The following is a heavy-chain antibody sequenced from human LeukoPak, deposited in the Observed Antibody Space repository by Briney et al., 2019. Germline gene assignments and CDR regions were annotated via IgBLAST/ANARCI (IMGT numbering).Heavy chain of an antibody. CDR2: ISGSGGST. J-gene: IGHJ6*02. CDR1: GFTFSSYA. Sequence: GGSLRLSCAASGFTFSSYAVSRVRQAPGQGLDLDSAISGSGGSTYYADSVKGRLTLSSVNSKTTLYLQMKNLRAEDTAVYYFASIFGTTGTTNGMVVWGQGTTVTVSS. V-gene: IGHV3-23*01. D-gene: IGHD1-1*01. CDR3: ASIFGTTGTTNGMVV.